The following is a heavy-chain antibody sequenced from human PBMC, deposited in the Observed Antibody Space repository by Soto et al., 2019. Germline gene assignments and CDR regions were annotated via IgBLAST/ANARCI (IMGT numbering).Heavy chain of an antibody. D-gene: IGHD6-13*01. CDR3: ARDSAGGAPFDP. CDR2: ISSSSSYI. CDR1: GFTFSSYS. J-gene: IGHJ5*02. Sequence: GGSLRLSCAASGFTFSSYSMNWVRQAPGKGLEWVSSISSSSSYIYYADSVKGRFTISRDNAKNSLYLQMNSLRAEDTAVYYCARDSAGGAPFDPWGQGTLVTVSS. V-gene: IGHV3-21*01.